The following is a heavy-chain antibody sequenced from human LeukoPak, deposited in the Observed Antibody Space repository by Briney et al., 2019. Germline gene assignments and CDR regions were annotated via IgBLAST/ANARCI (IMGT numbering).Heavy chain of an antibody. J-gene: IGHJ6*03. D-gene: IGHD3-16*01. CDR2: IYHSGST. CDR1: GYSISSGYY. V-gene: IGHV4-38-2*02. Sequence: SETLSLTCTVSGYSISSGYYWGWIRQPPGKGLEWIGSIYHSGSTYYNPSLKSRVTISVDTSKNQFSLKLSSVTAADTAVYYCARDFRGVTLFFYYYMDVWGKGTTVTVSS. CDR3: ARDFRGVTLFFYYYMDV.